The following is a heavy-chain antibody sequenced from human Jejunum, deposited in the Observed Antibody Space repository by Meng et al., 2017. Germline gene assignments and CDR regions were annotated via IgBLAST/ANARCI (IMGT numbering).Heavy chain of an antibody. J-gene: IGHJ4*02. V-gene: IGHV4-59*01. CDR1: GGSIRPYY. Sequence: SETLSLTCTVSGGSIRPYYWSWIRQPPGKGLEWIGYIYYSGSTKYNPSLTSRVTISVDTSKNQFSLKLSSVTAADTAVYYCARAAIVGATVGDFDYWGLGTLVTFSS. D-gene: IGHD1-26*01. CDR2: IYYSGST. CDR3: ARAAIVGATVGDFDY.